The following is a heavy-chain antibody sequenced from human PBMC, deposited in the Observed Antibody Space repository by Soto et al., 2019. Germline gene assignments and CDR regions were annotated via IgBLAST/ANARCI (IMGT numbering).Heavy chain of an antibody. CDR1: GGSVSSSSFL. J-gene: IGHJ6*02. CDR2: IYYSGTT. Sequence: SETLSLTCTVSGGSVSSSSFLWGWIRQSPGKELEWIGSIYYSGTTYYNPSLKSRVTISVDTSKSQFSLKVSSVTAADTAVYYRGKHPAASVTYFYGMDVWGQGTTVTVSS. CDR3: GKHPAASVTYFYGMDV. D-gene: IGHD4-4*01. V-gene: IGHV4-39*01.